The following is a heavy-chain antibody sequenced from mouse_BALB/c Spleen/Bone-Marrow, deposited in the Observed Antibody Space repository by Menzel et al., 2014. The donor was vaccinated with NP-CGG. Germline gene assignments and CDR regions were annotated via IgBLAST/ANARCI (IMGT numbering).Heavy chain of an antibody. V-gene: IGHV2-2*02. D-gene: IGHD1-1*01. J-gene: IGHJ2*01. CDR2: IWNGGST. CDR3: ARYGSILDY. CDR1: GFSLTSYG. Sequence: QVQLKQSGPGLVQPSQSLSITCTVSGFSLTSYGVHWVRQSPGKGLEWLGVIWNGGSTDYNAAFISRLSISKDNSKSQVFFKMNSLQANDTAIYYCARYGSILDYWGQGTTLTVSS.